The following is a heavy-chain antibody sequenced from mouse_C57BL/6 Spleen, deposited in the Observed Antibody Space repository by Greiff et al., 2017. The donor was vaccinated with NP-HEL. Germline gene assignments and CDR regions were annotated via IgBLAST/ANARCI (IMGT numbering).Heavy chain of an antibody. CDR3: ARNYGSSYGYFDV. Sequence: VKLQQPGAELVKPGASVKLSCKASGYTFTSYWMQWVKQRPGQGLEWIGEIDPSDSYTNYNQKFKGKATLTVDTSSSTAYMQLSSLTSEDSAVYYCARNYGSSYGYFDVWGTGTTVTVSS. D-gene: IGHD1-1*01. CDR2: IDPSDSYT. J-gene: IGHJ1*03. V-gene: IGHV1-50*01. CDR1: GYTFTSYW.